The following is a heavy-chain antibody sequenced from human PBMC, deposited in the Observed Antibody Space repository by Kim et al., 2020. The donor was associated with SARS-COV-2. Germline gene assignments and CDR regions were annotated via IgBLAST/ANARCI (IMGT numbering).Heavy chain of an antibody. CDR2: ISNSGST. CDR1: GFTFSNYG. Sequence: GGSLRLSCAAYGFTFSNYGMNWVRQAPGKGLEWVSAISNSGSTFDADSVKGRFTISRANSKNTLFLQMNSQRAEDTAVYYCAKRNGYHGSGYMDVWGQGTTVTVSS. J-gene: IGHJ6*03. D-gene: IGHD3-10*01. CDR3: AKRNGYHGSGYMDV. V-gene: IGHV3-23*01.